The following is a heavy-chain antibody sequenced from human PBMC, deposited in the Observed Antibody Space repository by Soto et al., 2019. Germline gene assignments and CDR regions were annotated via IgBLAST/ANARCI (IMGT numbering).Heavy chain of an antibody. CDR3: ARRVQLERRGDAFDI. D-gene: IGHD1-1*01. Sequence: SETLSLTCTVSGDSISSSSYYWGWIRQPPGKGLEWIGTIYYSRSTYYNPSLKSRVTFSVDTSKNQFSLRLTSVTAADTAVYYCARRVQLERRGDAFDIWGQGTWSPSPQ. CDR2: IYYSRST. J-gene: IGHJ3*02. V-gene: IGHV4-39*01. CDR1: GDSISSSSYY.